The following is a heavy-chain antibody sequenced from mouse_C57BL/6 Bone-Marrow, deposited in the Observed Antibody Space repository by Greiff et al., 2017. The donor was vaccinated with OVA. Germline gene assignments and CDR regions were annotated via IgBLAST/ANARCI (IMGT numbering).Heavy chain of an antibody. CDR3: ARHVGVWVDY. CDR2: ISTGGGYT. J-gene: IGHJ4*01. V-gene: IGHV5-6*01. Sequence: EVKLMESGGDLVKPGGSLKLSCAASGFTFSSYGMYWVSQTPGKRLEWVGTISTGGGYTYYPESVKGRFTTSRDKTKDTLYLRMSSLKSEATAMYYSARHVGVWVDYWGQGTSVTVSS. CDR1: GFTFSSYG.